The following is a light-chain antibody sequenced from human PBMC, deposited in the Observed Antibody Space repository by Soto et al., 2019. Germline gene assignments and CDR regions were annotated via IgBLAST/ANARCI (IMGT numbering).Light chain of an antibody. CDR2: GAS. Sequence: EIVLTPSSATLSVSPGETFTLSCSASPVVDINLACEQQTPGQSPRFLIYGASTKATDMPSRFSGRGSGTEFTLTISSLQSEDFAVYYCQQYRNWPRTFGQGTKVDIK. CDR3: QQYRNWPRT. J-gene: IGKJ1*01. V-gene: IGKV3-15*01. CDR1: PVVDIN.